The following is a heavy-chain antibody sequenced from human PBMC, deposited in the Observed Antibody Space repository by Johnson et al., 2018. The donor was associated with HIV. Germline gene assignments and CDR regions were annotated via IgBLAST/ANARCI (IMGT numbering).Heavy chain of an antibody. CDR1: GFTLSSYG. J-gene: IGHJ3*02. Sequence: QVQLVESGGGVVQPGGSLRLSCVASGFTLSSYGMHWVRQAPGKGLEWVAVISYDGSNKYYADSVKGRFTISRDNSKNTLYLQMNSLRVEDTAVYYCQGSGWSTDRYDGSDIWGQGTMVTVSS. D-gene: IGHD6-19*01. V-gene: IGHV3-30*19. CDR2: ISYDGSNK. CDR3: QGSGWSTDRYDGSDI.